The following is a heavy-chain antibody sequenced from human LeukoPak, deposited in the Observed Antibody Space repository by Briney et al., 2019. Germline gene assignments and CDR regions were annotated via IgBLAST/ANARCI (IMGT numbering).Heavy chain of an antibody. CDR2: INPNSGGT. CDR1: GYTFTGYY. Sequence: GASVKVSCKASGYTFTGYYMHWVRQAPGQGLEWMGRINPNSGGTNYAQKFQGRVTMTEDTSTDTAYMELSSLRSEDTAVYYCATASQGSSSSDSVDYWGQGTLVTVSS. J-gene: IGHJ4*02. V-gene: IGHV1-2*06. CDR3: ATASQGSSSSDSVDY. D-gene: IGHD6-6*01.